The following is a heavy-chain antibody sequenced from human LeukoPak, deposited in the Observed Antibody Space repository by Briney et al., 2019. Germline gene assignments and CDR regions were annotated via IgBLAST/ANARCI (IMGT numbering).Heavy chain of an antibody. D-gene: IGHD4-17*01. CDR2: IYYSGST. CDR3: AITVTTPYYYYMDV. Sequence: PSETLSLTCTVSGGSVSSGGYYWSWIRQHPGKGLEWIGYIYYSGSTYYNPSLESRLTISLDTSTNQFSLKLGSVTAADTAVYYCAITVTTPYYYYMDVWGKGTTVTVSS. CDR1: GGSVSSGGYY. V-gene: IGHV4-31*03. J-gene: IGHJ6*03.